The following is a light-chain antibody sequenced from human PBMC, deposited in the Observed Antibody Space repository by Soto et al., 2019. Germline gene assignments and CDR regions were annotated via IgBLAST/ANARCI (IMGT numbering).Light chain of an antibody. CDR1: QSVSSSY. CDR3: QQYGSSGT. V-gene: IGKV3-20*01. Sequence: EIVLTQSPGTLSLSPGEEATLSCRASQSVSSSYLAWYQQKPGQAPRLLIYGASSRATGIPARFSGSGSGTEFTLTISSLQSEDFAVYYCQQYGSSGTFGQGTKVDIK. CDR2: GAS. J-gene: IGKJ1*01.